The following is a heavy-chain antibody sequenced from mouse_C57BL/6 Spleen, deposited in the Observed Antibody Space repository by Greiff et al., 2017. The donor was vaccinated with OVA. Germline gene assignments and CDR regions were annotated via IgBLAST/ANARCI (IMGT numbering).Heavy chain of an antibody. D-gene: IGHD2-4*01. J-gene: IGHJ4*01. CDR2: INPYNGGT. Sequence: EVQLQESGPVLVKPGASVKMSCKASGYTFTDYYMNWVKQSHGKSLEWIGVINPYNGGTSYNQKFKGKATLTVDKSSRTAYMELNSLTSEDSAVYYCARHYDYDDGYAMDYWGQGTSVTVAS. V-gene: IGHV1-19*01. CDR3: ARHYDYDDGYAMDY. CDR1: GYTFTDYY.